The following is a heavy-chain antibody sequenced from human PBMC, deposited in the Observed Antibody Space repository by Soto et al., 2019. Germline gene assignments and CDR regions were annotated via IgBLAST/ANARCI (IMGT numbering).Heavy chain of an antibody. CDR2: ISSSGSTI. CDR3: ARSGAPESAVQLERRRGDLYYYYMDV. CDR1: GFTFSDYY. D-gene: IGHD1-1*01. J-gene: IGHJ6*03. Sequence: GGSLRLSCAASGFTFSDYYMSWIRQAPGKGLEWVSYISSSGSTIYYADSVKGRFTISRDNAKNSLYLQMNSLRAEDTAVYYCARSGAPESAVQLERRRGDLYYYYMDVWGKGTTVTVSS. V-gene: IGHV3-11*01.